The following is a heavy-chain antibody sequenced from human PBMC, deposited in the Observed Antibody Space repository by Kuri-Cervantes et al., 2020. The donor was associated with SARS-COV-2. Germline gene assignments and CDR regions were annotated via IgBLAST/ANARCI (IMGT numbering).Heavy chain of an antibody. D-gene: IGHD2-2*01. V-gene: IGHV4-59*01. Sequence: GSLRLSCTVSGGSISDCYWSWIRQPPGKGLEWIGDIYYAGSTSYNPSLKSRVAISVDTSKNQFSLKLTSVTAADTAVYYCARDCSTADCKTFGYYWGRGTLVTVSS. CDR3: ARDCSTADCKTFGYY. CDR2: IYYAGST. J-gene: IGHJ4*02. CDR1: GGSISDCY.